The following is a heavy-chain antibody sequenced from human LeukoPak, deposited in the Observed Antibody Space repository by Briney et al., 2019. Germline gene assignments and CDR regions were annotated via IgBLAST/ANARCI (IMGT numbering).Heavy chain of an antibody. Sequence: ADTLSLPCTLSGHPISIYYWRWLRQPAGKGLEWIGRIYNSGSTNYNPSLKSRVTMSVDTSKNQFSLKLSSVTAADTAVYYCARHGRMGTINPSYWGQGTLVTVSS. V-gene: IGHV4-4*07. CDR3: ARHGRMGTINPSY. CDR1: GHPISIYY. D-gene: IGHD5-24*01. J-gene: IGHJ4*02. CDR2: IYNSGST.